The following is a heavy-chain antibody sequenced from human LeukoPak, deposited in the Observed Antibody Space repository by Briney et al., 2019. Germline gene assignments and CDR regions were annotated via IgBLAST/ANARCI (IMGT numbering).Heavy chain of an antibody. V-gene: IGHV1-18*01. CDR3: ARADTAFTDAFDI. CDR2: ISAYNGNT. Sequence: ASVKVSCKASGYTFTSYGISWVRQAPGQGLEWMGWISAYNGNTNYAQKLQGRVTMTTDTSTSTAYIELRSLRSDDTAVYYCARADTAFTDAFDIWGQGTMVTVSS. J-gene: IGHJ3*02. CDR1: GYTFTSYG. D-gene: IGHD5-18*01.